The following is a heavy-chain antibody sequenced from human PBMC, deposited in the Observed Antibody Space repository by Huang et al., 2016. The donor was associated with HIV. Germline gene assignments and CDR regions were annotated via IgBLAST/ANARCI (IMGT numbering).Heavy chain of an antibody. V-gene: IGHV4-39*01. Sequence: QLQESGPGQVKPSETLSLTCTVSGDFISSTNYYWGWIRQYPGKGLEWVGSVYHSGITNYNPSLKSRVTLSVDTSRNQFSLRLNSGTAADTAVYYCASQHIGAAATWFWGRGTQVAVSS. J-gene: IGHJ4*02. CDR1: GDFISSTNYY. CDR3: ASQHIGAAATWF. D-gene: IGHD6-13*01. CDR2: VYHSGIT.